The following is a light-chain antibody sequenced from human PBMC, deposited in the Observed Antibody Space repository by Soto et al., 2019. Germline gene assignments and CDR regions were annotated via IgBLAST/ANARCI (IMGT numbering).Light chain of an antibody. CDR1: SSNIGSNY. CDR3: AAWDDSLTGV. J-gene: IGLJ3*02. Sequence: QSALTQPPSASGTPGQRVTISCSGSSSNIGSNYVFWYQHLPGTAPKLLIYRNNQRPSGVPDRFSASKSGTSASLAISGLRSEDEADYYCAAWDDSLTGVFGGGTKLTVL. V-gene: IGLV1-47*01. CDR2: RNN.